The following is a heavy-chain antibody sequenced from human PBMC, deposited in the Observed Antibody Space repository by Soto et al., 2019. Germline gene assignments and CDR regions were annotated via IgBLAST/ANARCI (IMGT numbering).Heavy chain of an antibody. CDR1: GFTFSSYG. D-gene: IGHD3-10*01. J-gene: IGHJ4*02. V-gene: IGHV3-30*18. CDR3: AKDLDYGSGSYYGFDY. Sequence: QVQLVESGGGVVQPGRSLGLSCAASGFTFSSYGMHWVRQAPGKGLEWVAVISYDGSNKYYADSVKGRFTISRDNSKNTLYLQMNSLRAEDTAVYYCAKDLDYGSGSYYGFDYWGQGTLVTVSS. CDR2: ISYDGSNK.